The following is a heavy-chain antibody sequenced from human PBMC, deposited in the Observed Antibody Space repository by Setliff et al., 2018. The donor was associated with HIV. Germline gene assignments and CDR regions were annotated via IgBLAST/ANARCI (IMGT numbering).Heavy chain of an antibody. D-gene: IGHD3-10*01. V-gene: IGHV4-59*01. CDR2: IYENDYT. Sequence: SETLSLTCIVSGDSMNNYYWNWVRQTPGKGLEWIGYIYENDYTHYTVSLRSRVTISMDTSKNQFSLTLRSVTAADRAIYYCARAQMHRGVVAWSLYYFDYWGQGALVTVSS. CDR1: GDSMNNYY. CDR3: ARAQMHRGVVAWSLYYFDY. J-gene: IGHJ4*02.